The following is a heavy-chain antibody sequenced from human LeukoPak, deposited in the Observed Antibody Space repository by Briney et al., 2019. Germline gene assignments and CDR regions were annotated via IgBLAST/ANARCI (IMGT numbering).Heavy chain of an antibody. CDR3: AKDLTVTTLGYFDS. V-gene: IGHV3-23*01. D-gene: IGHD4-17*01. J-gene: IGHJ4*02. Sequence: GGSLRLSCAASGFTFSTYAMTWVRQAPGKGLEWVASIRGSDISTYYADSVKGRFAISRDNSKNTLYLHMNSLRAEDTAVYYCAKDLTVTTLGYFDSWGQGTLVTVSS. CDR1: GFTFSTYA. CDR2: IRGSDIST.